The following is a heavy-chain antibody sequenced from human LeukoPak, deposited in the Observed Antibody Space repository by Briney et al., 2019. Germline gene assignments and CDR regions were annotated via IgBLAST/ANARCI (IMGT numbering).Heavy chain of an antibody. CDR2: INTNTGNP. CDR1: GYTLTSYA. D-gene: IGHD5-18*01. J-gene: IGHJ5*02. CDR3: AREGRRYSYGYNWFDP. V-gene: IGHV7-4-1*02. Sequence: ASVKVSCKASGYTLTSYAMNWVRQATGQGLEWMGWINTNTGNPTYAQGFTGRFVFSLDTSVSTAYLQISSLKAEDTAVYYCAREGRRYSYGYNWFDPWGQGTLVTVSS.